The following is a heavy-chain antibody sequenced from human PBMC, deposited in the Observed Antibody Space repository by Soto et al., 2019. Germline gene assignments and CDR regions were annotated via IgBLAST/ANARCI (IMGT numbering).Heavy chain of an antibody. J-gene: IGHJ6*02. CDR3: ASTYYGSGSYYNPTYYYYGMDV. CDR2: IIPIFGTA. CDR1: GGTFSSYA. Sequence: QVQLVQSGAEVKKPGSSVKVSCKASGGTFSSYAISWVRQAPGQGLEWMGGIIPIFGTANYAQKFQGRVTITAEESTSTAYMELSSLRSEDTAVYYCASTYYGSGSYYNPTYYYYGMDVWGQGTTVTVSS. V-gene: IGHV1-69*01. D-gene: IGHD3-10*01.